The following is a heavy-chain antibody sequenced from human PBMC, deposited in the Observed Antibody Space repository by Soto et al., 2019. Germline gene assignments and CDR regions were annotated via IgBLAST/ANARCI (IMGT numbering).Heavy chain of an antibody. CDR3: AKDIVVVPAAAAFDI. D-gene: IGHD2-2*01. V-gene: IGHV3-23*01. CDR2: ISGSGGST. CDR1: GFTFSSYA. J-gene: IGHJ3*02. Sequence: GGSLRLSCAASGFTFSSYAMSWVRQAPGKGLEWVSAISGSGGSTYYADSVKGRFTIPRDNSKNTLYLQMNSLRAEDTAVYYCAKDIVVVPAAAAFDIWGQGTMVTVSS.